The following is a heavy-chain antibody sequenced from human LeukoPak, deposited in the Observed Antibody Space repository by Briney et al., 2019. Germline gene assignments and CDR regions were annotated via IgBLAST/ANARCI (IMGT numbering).Heavy chain of an antibody. J-gene: IGHJ4*02. CDR2: VADYGSV. D-gene: IGHD3-22*01. V-gene: IGHV4-34*01. CDR1: GGSFTNYF. Sequence: PSETLSLTCAVYGGSFTNYFWSWVXQSPGKGXEXXXEVADYGSVNYNPSLQSRVTISLDTSKNHFSLKVSSMTAADTAVYYCARRRVTVIVVSTFDSWGQGTLVTVSS. CDR3: ARRRVTVIVVSTFDS.